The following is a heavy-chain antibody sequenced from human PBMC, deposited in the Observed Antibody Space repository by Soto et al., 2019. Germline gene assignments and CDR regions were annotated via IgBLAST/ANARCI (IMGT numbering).Heavy chain of an antibody. J-gene: IGHJ6*02. Sequence: GESLKISCKGSGYSFTSYWIGWVRQMPGKGLEWMGIIYPGDSDTRYSPSFQGQVTISADKSISTAYLQWSSLKASDTAMYYCARLTVDPAMVSYYYYYYGMDVWGQGTKITVSS. CDR1: GYSFTSYW. V-gene: IGHV5-51*01. CDR2: IYPGDSDT. CDR3: ARLTVDPAMVSYYYYYYGMDV. D-gene: IGHD5-18*01.